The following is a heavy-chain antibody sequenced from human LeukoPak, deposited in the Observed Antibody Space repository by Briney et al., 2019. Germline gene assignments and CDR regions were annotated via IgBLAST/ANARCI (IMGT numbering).Heavy chain of an antibody. D-gene: IGHD3-9*01. J-gene: IGHJ6*02. V-gene: IGHV1-2*06. CDR2: INPNSGGT. CDR1: GYTFTGYY. CDR3: AREWDYDILTGYYSDPLYYYYYGMDV. Sequence: AASVKVSCKASGYTFTGYYMHWVRQAPGQGLEWMGRINPNSGGTNYAQKFQGRVTMTRDTSISTAYMELSRLRSDDTAVYYCAREWDYDILTGYYSDPLYYYYYGMDVWGQGTTVTVSS.